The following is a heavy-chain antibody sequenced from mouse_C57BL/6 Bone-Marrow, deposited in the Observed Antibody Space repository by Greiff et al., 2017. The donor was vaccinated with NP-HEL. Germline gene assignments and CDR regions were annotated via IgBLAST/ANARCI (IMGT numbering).Heavy chain of an antibody. CDR1: GYTFTDYY. D-gene: IGHD1-1*01. J-gene: IGHJ4*01. V-gene: IGHV1-19*01. CDR2: INPYNGGT. CDR3: ARGLRFPSYYYAMDY. Sequence: EVQLQQSGPVLVKPGASVKMSCKASGYTFTDYYMNWVKQSHGKSLEWIGVINPYNGGTSYNQKFKGKVTLTVDKSSSTAYMELNSLTSEDSAVYYCARGLRFPSYYYAMDYWGQGTSVTVSS.